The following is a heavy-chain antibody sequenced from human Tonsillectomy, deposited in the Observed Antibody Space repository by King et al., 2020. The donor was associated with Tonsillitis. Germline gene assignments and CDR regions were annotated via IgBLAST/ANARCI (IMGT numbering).Heavy chain of an antibody. Sequence: LVQSGAEVKKPGASVKVSCKASGYTFTGYYLHWGRQAPGQGLEWMGWINPYSGDTNYAQKFQGGVTMTRDTSITPDYMELTRLTSDDTAVYYCARGRYCSGGSCYSHFDYWGQGTLVTVSS. V-gene: IGHV1-2*02. D-gene: IGHD2-15*01. CDR1: GYTFTGYY. CDR2: INPYSGDT. J-gene: IGHJ4*02. CDR3: ARGRYCSGGSCYSHFDY.